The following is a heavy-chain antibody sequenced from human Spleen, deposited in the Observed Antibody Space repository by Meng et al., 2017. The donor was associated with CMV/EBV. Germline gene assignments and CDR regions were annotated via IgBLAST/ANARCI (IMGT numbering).Heavy chain of an antibody. Sequence: ASVKVSCKTSGYTFTGYYMNWVRQAPGQGLEWVGWIHPHRGDTNYAQQFQGRVTLTRDTSINTGYMELTRLTSDDTAVYYCARDNNWGPDYWGQGTLVTVSS. CDR3: ARDNNWGPDY. CDR1: GYTFTGYY. D-gene: IGHD7-27*01. CDR2: IHPHRGDT. J-gene: IGHJ4*02. V-gene: IGHV1-2*02.